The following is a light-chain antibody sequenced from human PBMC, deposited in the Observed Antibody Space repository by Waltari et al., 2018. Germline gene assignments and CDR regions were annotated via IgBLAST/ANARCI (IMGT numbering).Light chain of an antibody. J-gene: IGKJ1*01. CDR2: HAS. Sequence: EIVLTQSPGTLSLPPGEGATLSCRASQSVNGDLAWYQQKPGQAPRLLIYHASNRATGIPDRFSGSGSGTDFSLTISRLEPEDFAVYYCQHYLRLPVTFGQGTKVEI. CDR1: QSVNGD. V-gene: IGKV3-20*01. CDR3: QHYLRLPVT.